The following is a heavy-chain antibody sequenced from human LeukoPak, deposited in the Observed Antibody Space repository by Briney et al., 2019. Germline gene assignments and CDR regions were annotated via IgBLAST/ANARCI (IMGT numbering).Heavy chain of an antibody. CDR2: ISGDGGST. J-gene: IGHJ6*03. D-gene: IGHD3-3*01. Sequence: PGGSLRLSCAAPGFTFDDYAMHWVREAPGKGLEWVSLISGDGGSTYYADSVKGRFTISRDNSKNSLYLQMNSLRTEDTALYYCAKDSAPSPISSGYYIYMDVWGKGTTVTVSS. CDR3: AKDSAPSPISSGYYIYMDV. CDR1: GFTFDDYA. V-gene: IGHV3-43*02.